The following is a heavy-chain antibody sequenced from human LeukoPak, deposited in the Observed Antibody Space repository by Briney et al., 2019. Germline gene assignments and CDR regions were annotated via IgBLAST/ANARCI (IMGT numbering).Heavy chain of an antibody. J-gene: IGHJ6*03. Sequence: ASVKVSCKASGYTFTSYDINWVRQATGQGLEWMGWMNPNSDNTGYAQKFQGRVTITRNTSISTAYMELSSLRSEDTAVYYCARGRKVPAAKGVYYYYYYMDVWGKGTTVTVSS. CDR2: MNPNSDNT. D-gene: IGHD2-2*01. CDR1: GYTFTSYD. V-gene: IGHV1-8*03. CDR3: ARGRKVPAAKGVYYYYYYMDV.